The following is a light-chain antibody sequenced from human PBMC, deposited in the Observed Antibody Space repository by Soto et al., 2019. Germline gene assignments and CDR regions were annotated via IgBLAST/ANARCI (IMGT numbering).Light chain of an antibody. Sequence: DIQMTQSPSSLSASVGDRVTITCRASQSISSYLNWYQQKPGKAPKLLIYAASSLQSGVPSRFSGSGSGTDFTLTISSLQPVDFATYYCQKSYSTPITFGQGTRLEIK. V-gene: IGKV1-39*01. CDR3: QKSYSTPIT. CDR1: QSISSY. J-gene: IGKJ5*01. CDR2: AAS.